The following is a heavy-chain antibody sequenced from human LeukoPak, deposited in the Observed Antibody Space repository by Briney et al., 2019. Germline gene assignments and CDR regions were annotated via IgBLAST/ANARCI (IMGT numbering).Heavy chain of an antibody. CDR1: GFTFRNAY. J-gene: IGHJ4*02. CDR3: IIGATPR. D-gene: IGHD2-15*01. V-gene: IGHV3-15*01. CDR2: VKSKTDGGTT. Sequence: PGGSLRLSCAASGFTFRNAYMNWVRQAAGKGLEWVGHVKSKTDGGTTDYAAPVKGRFTIARDESKDTVYLQMTSLKTEDTAVYYCIIGATPRWGQGTLVTVSS.